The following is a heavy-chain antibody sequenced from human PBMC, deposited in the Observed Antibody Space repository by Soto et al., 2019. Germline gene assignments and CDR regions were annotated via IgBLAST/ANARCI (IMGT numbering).Heavy chain of an antibody. J-gene: IGHJ6*02. Sequence: GGSLRLSCAASGFTFSSYAMSWVRQAPGKGLEWVSAISGSGGSTYYADSVKGRFTISRDNSKKTLYLQMNSLRAEDTAVYYCAKDARRITIFGVVIEAYGMDVWGQGTTVTVSS. CDR2: ISGSGGST. CDR3: AKDARRITIFGVVIEAYGMDV. V-gene: IGHV3-23*01. D-gene: IGHD3-3*01. CDR1: GFTFSSYA.